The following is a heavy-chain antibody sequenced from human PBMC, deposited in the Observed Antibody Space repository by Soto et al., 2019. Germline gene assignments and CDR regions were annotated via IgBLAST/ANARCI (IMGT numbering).Heavy chain of an antibody. J-gene: IGHJ4*02. D-gene: IGHD1-1*01. V-gene: IGHV4-39*01. CDR2: IYYSGST. Sequence: SETLSLTCTVSGGPFDSTGYYWAWVRQPPGKGLEWLAYIYYSGSTYYNPSLKSRLTISVDTSRNQLALSLSSVTAADTAVYYCSTVPIVGTTPNSFHFRGTGTLGTGFS. CDR1: GGPFDSTGYY. CDR3: STVPIVGTTPNSFHF.